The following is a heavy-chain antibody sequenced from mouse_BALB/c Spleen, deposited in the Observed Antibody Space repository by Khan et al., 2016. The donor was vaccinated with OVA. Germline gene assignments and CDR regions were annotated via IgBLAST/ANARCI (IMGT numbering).Heavy chain of an antibody. CDR2: IYPGNSYT. CDR3: TRAFDSYYFDY. J-gene: IGHJ2*01. Sequence: VQLQQSGTVLARPGASVKLSCNASGYSSTSYWMHWVKQRPGQGLEWIGAIYPGNSYTRYNQNVKGKAKLTAVTSASTAYLELISLTNEDSAVYYCTRAFDSYYFDYWGQGTTLTVSS. V-gene: IGHV1-5*01. D-gene: IGHD2-4*01. CDR1: GYSSTSYW.